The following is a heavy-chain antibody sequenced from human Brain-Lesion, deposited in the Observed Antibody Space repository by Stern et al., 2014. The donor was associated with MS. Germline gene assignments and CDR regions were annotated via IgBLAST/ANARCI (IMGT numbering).Heavy chain of an antibody. CDR1: GFTFGNYW. CDR2: IKEDGPEK. D-gene: IGHD3-3*01. Sequence: EMQLVESGGGLVQPGGSLTISCTAAGFTFGNYWMTWVRQAPGTGLEWVANIKEDGPEKNYVDSVKGRFTISRDNARNSLYLQMNSLRVEDTALYYCARVYNTIYGIVTQRGSGMDVWGQGTTVIVSS. V-gene: IGHV3-7*01. CDR3: ARVYNTIYGIVTQRGSGMDV. J-gene: IGHJ6*02.